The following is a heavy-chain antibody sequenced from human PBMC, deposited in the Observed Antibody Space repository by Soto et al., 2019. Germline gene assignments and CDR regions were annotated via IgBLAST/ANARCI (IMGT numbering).Heavy chain of an antibody. CDR1: GYTFTSYA. D-gene: IGHD3-3*01. Sequence: QVQLVQSGAEVKKPGASVKVSCKASGYTFTSYAMHWVRQAPGQRLEWMGWINAGNGNTKYSQKFQGRVTITRDTSASTAYMELSSLRSEDTAVYYCARDRARGYYDFWSGYRGTGFGYWGQGTLVTVSS. J-gene: IGHJ4*02. CDR2: INAGNGNT. V-gene: IGHV1-3*01. CDR3: ARDRARGYYDFWSGYRGTGFGY.